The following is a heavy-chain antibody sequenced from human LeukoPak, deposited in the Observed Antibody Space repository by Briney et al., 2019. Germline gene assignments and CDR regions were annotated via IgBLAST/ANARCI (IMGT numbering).Heavy chain of an antibody. CDR1: GGSISSYY. CDR3: ARMYYYGTSGYYWYFDL. CDR2: IYTSGST. J-gene: IGHJ2*01. V-gene: IGHV4-4*07. Sequence: SETLSLTCTVSGGSISSYYWSWIRQPAGKGLEWIGRIYTSGSTNYNPSLKSRVTMSVDTSKNQFSLKLTSVTTADTAVYYCARMYYYGTSGYYWYFDLWGRGTLVTVSS. D-gene: IGHD3-22*01.